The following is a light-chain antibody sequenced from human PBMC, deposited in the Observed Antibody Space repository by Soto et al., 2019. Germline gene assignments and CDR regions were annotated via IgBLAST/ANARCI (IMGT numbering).Light chain of an antibody. CDR3: QQYDTYWT. V-gene: IGKV1-5*01. Sequence: IQLTQSPSSLSASVGDRVTITCRASQSISSWLAWYQQRPGKAPKLLIYDASSLESGVPLRFSGSGSGTEFTLTINSLQPDDFATYYCQQYDTYWTFGQGTKVDI. CDR2: DAS. CDR1: QSISSW. J-gene: IGKJ1*01.